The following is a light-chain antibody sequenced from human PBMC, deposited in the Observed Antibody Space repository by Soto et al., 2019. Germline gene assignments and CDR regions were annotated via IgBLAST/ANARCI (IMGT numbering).Light chain of an antibody. V-gene: IGLV2-14*01. CDR2: EVS. J-gene: IGLJ1*01. Sequence: QSALAQPASVSGSPGQSIPNSCTGTRSDVGLYDYVSWFQQHPGKSPKLIIYEVSHRPSGVSNRFSGSKSGNTASLTISGLQAEDEADYYCSSYTSSSTLYVFGTGTKVTV. CDR3: SSYTSSSTLYV. CDR1: RSDVGLYDY.